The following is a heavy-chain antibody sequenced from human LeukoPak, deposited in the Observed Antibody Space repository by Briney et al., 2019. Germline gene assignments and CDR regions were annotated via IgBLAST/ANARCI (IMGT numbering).Heavy chain of an antibody. CDR3: ARGGTYAPAAYSWFDP. J-gene: IGHJ5*02. Sequence: ASVKVSCKASGYTFTSYDINWVRQATGQGLEWMGWMNPNSGNTGYAQKFQGRVTMTRNTSISTAYMELSSLRSDDTAVYYCARGGTYAPAAYSWFDPGGQGTRVTVSS. CDR1: GYTFTSYD. V-gene: IGHV1-8*01. D-gene: IGHD2-2*01. CDR2: MNPNSGNT.